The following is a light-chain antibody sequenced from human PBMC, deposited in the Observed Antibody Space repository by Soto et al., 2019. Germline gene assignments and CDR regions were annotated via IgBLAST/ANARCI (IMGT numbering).Light chain of an antibody. V-gene: IGKV3-20*01. CDR3: QQYGTSPLT. Sequence: EIVLTQSPGTLSLSPGEGATLSCRASQSVSSNCLAWYQQKPGQAPSLLIYGASSRATGIPDRFSGSGSRTDFTLTISRLEPEDFAMYYCQQYGTSPLTFGQGTKVEIK. J-gene: IGKJ1*01. CDR1: QSVSSNC. CDR2: GAS.